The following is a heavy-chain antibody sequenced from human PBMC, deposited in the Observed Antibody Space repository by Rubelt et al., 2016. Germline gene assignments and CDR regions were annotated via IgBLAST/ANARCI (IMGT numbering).Heavy chain of an antibody. CDR3: ARDSKGATRGFAFDI. J-gene: IGHJ3*02. D-gene: IGHD1-26*01. CDR2: IIPILGIA. V-gene: IGHV1-69*04. Sequence: QAPGPGLEWMGRIIPILGIANYAQKFQGRVTITADKSTSTAYMELSRLRSDDTAVYYCARDSKGATRGFAFDIWGQGTMVTVSS.